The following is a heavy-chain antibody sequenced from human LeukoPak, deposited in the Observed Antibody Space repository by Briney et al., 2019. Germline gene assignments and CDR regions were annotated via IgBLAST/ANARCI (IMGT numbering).Heavy chain of an antibody. D-gene: IGHD3-9*01. Sequence: GESLKISCKASGYSFTSYWIGWVRQMPGKGLEWMGIIYPGDSDTRYSPSFQGQVTISADKSISTAYLQWSSLKASDTAMYYCARQTSNYDILTGSDKHYFDYWGQGTLVTVSS. V-gene: IGHV5-51*01. CDR2: IYPGDSDT. J-gene: IGHJ4*02. CDR3: ARQTSNYDILTGSDKHYFDY. CDR1: GYSFTSYW.